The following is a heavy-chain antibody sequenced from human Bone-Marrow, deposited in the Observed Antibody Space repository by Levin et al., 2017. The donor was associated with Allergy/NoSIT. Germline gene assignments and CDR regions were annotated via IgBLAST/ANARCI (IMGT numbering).Heavy chain of an antibody. CDR3: ARDSRQWLPRLFDY. V-gene: IGHV3-21*01. J-gene: IGHJ4*02. Sequence: GGSLRLSCAASGFTFSSYSMNWVRQAPGKGLEWVSSISSSSSYIYYADSVKGRFTISRDNAKNSLYLQMNSLRAEDTAVYYCARDSRQWLPRLFDYWGQGTLVTVSS. CDR1: GFTFSSYS. CDR2: ISSSSSYI. D-gene: IGHD6-19*01.